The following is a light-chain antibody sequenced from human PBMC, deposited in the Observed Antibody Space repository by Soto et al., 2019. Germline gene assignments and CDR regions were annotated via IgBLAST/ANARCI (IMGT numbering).Light chain of an antibody. CDR1: QNVDTS. CDR3: QPYNNWPLT. J-gene: IGKJ4*01. CDR2: AAS. Sequence: DIEMTQSPSSLSASVGNTVTVTCRASQNVDTSLNWYQQKPGKAPQLLIYAASSLQSGVPSRLSGSGSATYFTLTINSLQSEDFAIYYCQPYNNWPLTFGGGTKVDI. V-gene: IGKV1-39*01.